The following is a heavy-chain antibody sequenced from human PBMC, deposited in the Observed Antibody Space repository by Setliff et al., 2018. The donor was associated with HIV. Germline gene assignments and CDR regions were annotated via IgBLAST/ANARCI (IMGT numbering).Heavy chain of an antibody. CDR1: GFTVSSDY. CDR2: IYGGAST. Sequence: GGSLRLSCAASGFTVSSDYMSWVRQAPGKGLEWLSTIYGGASTYYADSVKGRFTISRDNSKSTLYLQMNSLKTEDTAVYYCAKPRRYNTYYFDHWGQGTLVTVSS. D-gene: IGHD3-3*01. V-gene: IGHV3-53*01. CDR3: AKPRRYNTYYFDH. J-gene: IGHJ4*02.